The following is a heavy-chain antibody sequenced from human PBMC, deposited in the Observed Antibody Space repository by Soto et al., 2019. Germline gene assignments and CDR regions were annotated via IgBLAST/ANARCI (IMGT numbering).Heavy chain of an antibody. CDR2: IYWNDDK. V-gene: IGHV2-5*01. CDR1: GFSLSTSGVG. J-gene: IGHJ4*02. D-gene: IGHD4-17*01. Sequence: QITLKESGPTLVNPTQTLTLTCTFSGFSLSTSGVGVGWIRQPPGKALEWLALIYWNDDKPYNASLKSRLTIAKDTSKNQVVLTMANMDPVDTATYYCAHRRREMTVTTGFDYWGQGILVTVSS. CDR3: AHRRREMTVTTGFDY.